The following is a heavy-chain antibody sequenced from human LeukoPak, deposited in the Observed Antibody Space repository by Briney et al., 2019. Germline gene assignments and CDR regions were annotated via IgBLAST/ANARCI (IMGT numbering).Heavy chain of an antibody. J-gene: IGHJ4*02. Sequence: ASVKVSCKASGYTFTTCDINWVRQATGQGLEWMGWMNPNSGNTGYGQSFQGRITMTRDISIGTAYMELSNLTSEDTAIYYCTRGSSGRRDNWGRGTLVTVSA. V-gene: IGHV1-8*01. D-gene: IGHD6-19*01. CDR1: GYTFTTCD. CDR2: MNPNSGNT. CDR3: TRGSSGRRDN.